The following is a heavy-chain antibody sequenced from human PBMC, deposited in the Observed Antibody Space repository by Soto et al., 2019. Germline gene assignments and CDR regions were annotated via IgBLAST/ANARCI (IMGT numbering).Heavy chain of an antibody. V-gene: IGHV4-59*01. J-gene: IGHJ3*02. CDR1: GGSISTYY. Sequence: SETLSLTCTVSGGSISTYYWNWIRHPPGKGLESICYISYSGSANYSPSLKSRVTISVATSKNEFSLKLSSATAADTAVYYCARRSQATTAGTDAFDIWGQGTMVTVSS. CDR3: ARRSQATTAGTDAFDI. CDR2: ISYSGSA. D-gene: IGHD3-10*01.